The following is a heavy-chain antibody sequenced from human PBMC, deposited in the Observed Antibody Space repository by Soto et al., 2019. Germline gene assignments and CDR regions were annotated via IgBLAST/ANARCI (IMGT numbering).Heavy chain of an antibody. CDR2: IYSGGST. V-gene: IGHV3-53*02. Sequence: EVQLVETGGGLIQPGGSLRLSCAASGFTVSNNYMSWVRQAPGKGLEWVSLIYSGGSTFYADSVKGRFTISRDNSKNTLFPQMNSLTAEDTAVYFCATNTSLDYWGQGTLVTVSS. D-gene: IGHD2-2*01. CDR3: ATNTSLDY. J-gene: IGHJ4*02. CDR1: GFTVSNNY.